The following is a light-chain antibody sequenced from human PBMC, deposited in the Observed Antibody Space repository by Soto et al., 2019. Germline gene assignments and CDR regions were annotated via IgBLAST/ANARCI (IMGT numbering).Light chain of an antibody. CDR1: SSNIGSDI. J-gene: IGLJ3*02. V-gene: IGLV1-44*01. CDR3: AAWDGSLNGWV. Sequence: VLTQPPSASGPPGQRVTISCSGSSSNIGSDIVNWYQQLPGTAPKLLIYSNNQRPSGVPDRFSGSKSGTSASLAISGLQSEDEADYYCAAWDGSLNGWVFGGGTKVTVL. CDR2: SNN.